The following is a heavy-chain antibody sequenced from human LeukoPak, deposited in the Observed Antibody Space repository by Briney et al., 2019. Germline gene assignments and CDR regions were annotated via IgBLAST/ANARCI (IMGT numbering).Heavy chain of an antibody. CDR1: GFTFSSYW. D-gene: IGHD1-26*01. J-gene: IGHJ4*02. V-gene: IGHV3-7*01. Sequence: GGSLRLSCAASGFTFSSYWMSWVRQAPGKGLEWVANIKQDGSEKYYVDSVKGRFTISRDNSKNTLYLQMGSLRAEDMAVYYCARDRELHFDYWGQGTLVTVSS. CDR3: ARDRELHFDY. CDR2: IKQDGSEK.